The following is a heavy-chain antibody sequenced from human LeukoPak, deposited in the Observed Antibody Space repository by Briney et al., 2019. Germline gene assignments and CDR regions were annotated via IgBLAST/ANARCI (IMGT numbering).Heavy chain of an antibody. J-gene: IGHJ1*01. D-gene: IGHD2-2*02. CDR2: IYYSGST. CDR3: ARLTVVPAAIGA. CDR1: GGSISSGDYY. V-gene: IGHV4-30-4*08. Sequence: PSETLSLTCTVSGGSISSGDYYWSWIRQPPGKGLEWIGYIYYSGSTYYNPSLKSRVTISVGTSKNQFSLKLSSVTAADTAVYYCARLTVVPAAIGAWGQGTLVTVSS.